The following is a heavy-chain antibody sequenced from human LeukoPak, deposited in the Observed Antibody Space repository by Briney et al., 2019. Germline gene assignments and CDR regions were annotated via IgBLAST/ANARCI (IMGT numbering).Heavy chain of an antibody. D-gene: IGHD3-16*02. Sequence: GGSLRLSCAASGFTFSSYWMHWVRQAPGKGLMRVSRIDSDGSDTSYADSVKGRFTISRDNAKNTLYLQMNSLRVEDTAVYYCARVDVWGSFRSHYWGQGTLVTVSS. CDR1: GFTFSSYW. CDR2: IDSDGSDT. CDR3: ARVDVWGSFRSHY. V-gene: IGHV3-74*01. J-gene: IGHJ4*02.